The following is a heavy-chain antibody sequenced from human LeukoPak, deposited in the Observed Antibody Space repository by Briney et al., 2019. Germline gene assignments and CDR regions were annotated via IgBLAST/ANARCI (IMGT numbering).Heavy chain of an antibody. J-gene: IGHJ6*03. V-gene: IGHV4-38-2*02. CDR2: IYHSGNT. CDR1: GYSISNGYF. Sequence: SETLSLTCTVSGYSISNGYFWGWIRQPPGKGLEWIGSIYHSGNTNYNPSLKSRVTISVDKSKNQFSLKLSSVTAAETAVYYCARVDFGVAGRDDYYYYYMDVWGKGTTVTVSS. CDR3: ARVDFGVAGRDDYYYYYMDV. D-gene: IGHD3-3*01.